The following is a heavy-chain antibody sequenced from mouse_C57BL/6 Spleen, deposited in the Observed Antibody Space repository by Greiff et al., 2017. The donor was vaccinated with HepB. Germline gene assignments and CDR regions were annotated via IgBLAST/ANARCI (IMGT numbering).Heavy chain of an antibody. CDR2: IDPNSGGT. CDR3: ARTAYYSNYED. D-gene: IGHD2-5*01. V-gene: IGHV1-72*01. CDR1: GYTFTSYW. Sequence: VKLQQPGAELVKPGASVKLSCKASGYTFTSYWMHWVKQRPGRGLAWIGRIDPNSGGTKYNEKFKSTATLTVDKPSSTAYMQLSSLTSADAAVYYGARTAYYSNYEDWGQGTTLTVSS. J-gene: IGHJ2*01.